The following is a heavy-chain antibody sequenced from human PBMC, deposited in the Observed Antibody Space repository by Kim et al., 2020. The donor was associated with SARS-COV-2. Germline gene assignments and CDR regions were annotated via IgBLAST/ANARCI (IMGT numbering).Heavy chain of an antibody. D-gene: IGHD6-6*01. J-gene: IGHJ4*02. CDR2: IKSKVNGGTA. CDR3: TTDKQLSPDY. CDR1: GFTFSDTW. V-gene: IGHV3-15*01. Sequence: GGSLRLSCAASGFTFSDTWMSWVRQAPGKGLEWVGRIKSKVNGGTADYSVPLKGRFTISRDDSTNTLYLQMNSLKSEDTAVYYCTTDKQLSPDYWGQGTLVTVSS.